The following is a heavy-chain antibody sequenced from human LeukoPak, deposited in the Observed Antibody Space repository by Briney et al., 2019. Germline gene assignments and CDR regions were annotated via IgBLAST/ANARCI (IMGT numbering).Heavy chain of an antibody. Sequence: GGSLRLSCAASGFTFSSHWMYWVRQPPGKGLVWVSRINSDGRTTTYADSVKGRFTISRDNAKNTLYLQMNSLRAEDTAVYYCERWGMADGLDYWGQGTLVTVSS. J-gene: IGHJ4*02. D-gene: IGHD2-8*01. CDR1: GFTFSSHW. V-gene: IGHV3-74*01. CDR2: INSDGRTT. CDR3: ERWGMADGLDY.